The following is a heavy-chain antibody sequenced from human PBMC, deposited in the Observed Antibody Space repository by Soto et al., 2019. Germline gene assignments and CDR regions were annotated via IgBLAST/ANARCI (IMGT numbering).Heavy chain of an antibody. CDR3: ARWGLQLDHYYYYYMDV. J-gene: IGHJ6*03. CDR2: IWYDGSNK. CDR1: GFTFSSYG. Sequence: GGSLRLSCAASGFTFSSYGMHWVRQAPGKGLEWVAVIWYDGSNKYYADSVKGRFTISRDNSKNTLYLQMNSLRAEDTAVYYCARWGLQLDHYYYYYMDVWGKGTTVTVSS. D-gene: IGHD6-13*01. V-gene: IGHV3-33*01.